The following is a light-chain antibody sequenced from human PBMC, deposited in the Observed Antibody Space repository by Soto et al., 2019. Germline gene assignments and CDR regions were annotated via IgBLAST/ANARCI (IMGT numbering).Light chain of an antibody. J-gene: IGKJ5*01. CDR1: HSVSSSS. CDR3: QQRHMWPIT. V-gene: IGKV3D-20*02. CDR2: GAS. Sequence: EIVLTQSPGTLSLSPGERATLSCRASHSVSSSSLTWYQQKPGQAPRLLIYGASSRATGIPGRFSGSGSGTDFTLTISSLEPEDSAVYYCQQRHMWPITFGQGTRLEIK.